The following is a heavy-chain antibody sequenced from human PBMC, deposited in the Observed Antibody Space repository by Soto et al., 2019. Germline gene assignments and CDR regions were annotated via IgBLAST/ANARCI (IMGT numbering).Heavy chain of an antibody. D-gene: IGHD2-15*01. CDR2: ISGSGGST. Sequence: SLPCAASGVTFSSYAMSWVLQAPGKGMEWVSAISGSGGSTYYADSVKGRFTISRDNSKNTLYLQMNSLRAEDTAVYYCAASGRGYCSGGSCYSYWYFDLWGRGTLVTVSS. CDR1: GVTFSSYA. J-gene: IGHJ2*01. V-gene: IGHV3-23*01. CDR3: AASGRGYCSGGSCYSYWYFDL.